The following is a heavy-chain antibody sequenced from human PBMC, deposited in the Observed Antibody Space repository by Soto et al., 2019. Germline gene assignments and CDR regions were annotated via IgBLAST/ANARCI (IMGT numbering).Heavy chain of an antibody. CDR2: IVVGSGNT. CDR3: AAVSGTGPYYFDY. J-gene: IGHJ4*02. CDR1: RFTFTSSA. Sequence: SKASRFTFTSSALRSPQQVRGQRLEWIGWIVVGSGNTNYAQKFQERVTITRDMSTSTAYMELSSLRSEDTAVYYCAAVSGTGPYYFDYWGQGTLVTVSS. V-gene: IGHV1-58*01. D-gene: IGHD1-1*01.